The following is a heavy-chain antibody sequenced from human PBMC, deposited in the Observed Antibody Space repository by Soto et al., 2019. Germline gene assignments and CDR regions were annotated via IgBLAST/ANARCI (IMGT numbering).Heavy chain of an antibody. Sequence: EVQLVESGGGLVKPGGSLRLSCAASGFTFSSYSMNWVRQAPGKGLEWVSSISSSSSYIYYADSVKGRFTISRDNAKNSLYLQMNSLRAEDTAVYYCAREGRSDGRFWYFDLWGPGTLVTVSS. CDR3: AREGRSDGRFWYFDL. J-gene: IGHJ2*01. D-gene: IGHD3-3*01. CDR1: GFTFSSYS. V-gene: IGHV3-21*01. CDR2: ISSSSSYI.